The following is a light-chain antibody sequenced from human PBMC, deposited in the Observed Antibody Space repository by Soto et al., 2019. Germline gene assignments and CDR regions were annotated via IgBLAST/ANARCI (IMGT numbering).Light chain of an antibody. J-gene: IGLJ1*01. Sequence: QSVLTQPASVSGSPGQSITISCTGTSSDVGAYNFVSWHQQHPGKAPKLMIYNVYDRPSGISYRFSGSKSGNTASLTISGLQGEDEADYYCCAYTVSRTYVFGTGTTLTVL. CDR1: SSDVGAYNF. CDR3: CAYTVSRTYV. V-gene: IGLV2-14*03. CDR2: NVY.